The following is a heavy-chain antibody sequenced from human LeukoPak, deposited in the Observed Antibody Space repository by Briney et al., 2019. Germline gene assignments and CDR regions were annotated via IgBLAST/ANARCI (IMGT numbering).Heavy chain of an antibody. CDR3: ARTGTTTTVYYYYYMDV. D-gene: IGHD1-7*01. CDR1: GYTFTSYY. J-gene: IGHJ6*03. Sequence: ASVKVSCKASGYTFTSYYMHWVRQAPGQGLEWMGIINPSGGSTSYAQKFQGRVTMTRDMSTSTVYMELSSLRSEDTAVYYCARTGTTTTVYYYYYMDVWGKGTTVTVSS. CDR2: INPSGGST. V-gene: IGHV1-46*01.